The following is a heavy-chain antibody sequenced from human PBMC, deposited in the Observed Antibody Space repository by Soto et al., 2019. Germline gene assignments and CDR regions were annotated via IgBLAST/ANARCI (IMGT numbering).Heavy chain of an antibody. CDR1: GGSISTGGYY. Sequence: QVQLQESGPGLVKPSQTLSLTCTVSGGSISTGGYYWNWIRQHPGKGLEWIGYFYYSGSTYYHPSRESRVTISVNTSKNQFSLKLSSVTAADTAVYYCARSVFPWGQGTLVTVSS. V-gene: IGHV4-31*03. CDR3: ARSVFP. CDR2: FYYSGST. J-gene: IGHJ5*02.